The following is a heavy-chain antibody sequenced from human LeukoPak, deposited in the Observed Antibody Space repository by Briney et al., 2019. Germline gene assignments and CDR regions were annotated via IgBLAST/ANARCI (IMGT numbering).Heavy chain of an antibody. CDR3: ACRDGYNWDY. Sequence: ASVTVSCMVSGYTLTELPMHWVRQAAGKGLEWMGGFDPEDGETIYAQKFQGRVTMTEDTSTDTAYMELSSLRSEDTAVYYCACRDGYNWDYWGQGTLVTVSS. CDR1: GYTLTELP. D-gene: IGHD5-24*01. V-gene: IGHV1-24*01. CDR2: FDPEDGET. J-gene: IGHJ4*02.